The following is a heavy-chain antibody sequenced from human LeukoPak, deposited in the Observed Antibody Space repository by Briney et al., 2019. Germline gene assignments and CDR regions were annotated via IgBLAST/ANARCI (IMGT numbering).Heavy chain of an antibody. CDR3: GRDFWYGFDY. CDR2: ISQDGTGK. Sequence: PGRSLRLSCAASGFTFSNYAFHWVRQAPGKGLEWLTVISQDGTGKWYADSVKGRFTISRDNSENTVYLQMNSLRLEDTAVNYCGRDFWYGFDYCGQGTLVAVSS. D-gene: IGHD6-13*01. J-gene: IGHJ4*02. V-gene: IGHV3-30-3*01. CDR1: GFTFSNYA.